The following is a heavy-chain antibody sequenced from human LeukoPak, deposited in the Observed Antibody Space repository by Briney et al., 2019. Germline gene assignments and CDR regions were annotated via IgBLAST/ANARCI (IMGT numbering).Heavy chain of an antibody. CDR2: IKSKTDGGTT. CDR1: GFTFTNAW. J-gene: IGHJ4*02. CDR3: AKYDASVNFDY. D-gene: IGHD3-16*01. V-gene: IGHV3-15*05. Sequence: GGSLRLSCAASGFTFTNAWMSWVRQAPGKGLEWVGHIKSKTDGGTTDYSAPVKGRFIISRDDSEHTLYLQMNSLKTDDTAVYYCAKYDASVNFDYWGQGTLVTVSS.